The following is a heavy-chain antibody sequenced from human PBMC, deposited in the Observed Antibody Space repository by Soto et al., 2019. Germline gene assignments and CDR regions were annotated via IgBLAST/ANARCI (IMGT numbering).Heavy chain of an antibody. CDR3: AMLRRDAYNL. V-gene: IGHV3-21*01. J-gene: IGHJ5*02. D-gene: IGHD2-15*01. Sequence: GALRLSCAASGFTFSAYNMNWVRQAPGKGLEWVSSISSSSSYIYYADSLKGRFTISRDNAKNSLYLQMNSLRVEDTAVYYCAMLRRDAYNLWGQGTLVTAPQ. CDR1: GFTFSAYN. CDR2: ISSSSSYI.